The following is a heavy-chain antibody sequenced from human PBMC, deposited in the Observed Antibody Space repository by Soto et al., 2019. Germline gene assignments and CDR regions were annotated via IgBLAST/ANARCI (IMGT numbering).Heavy chain of an antibody. D-gene: IGHD1-1*01. CDR1: GFTFGDYA. V-gene: IGHV3-49*03. J-gene: IGHJ4*02. CDR3: TRDRGELERQARRAY. CDR2: IKNKAYGGIA. Sequence: GGSLRLSCTTSGFTFGDYAMSWFRQPPGKELEWVGFIKNKAYGGIAEYAASVKGRFTISRDDSKSIAFLQMNGLKTEDTAVYYCTRDRGELERQARRAYWGQGTLVTVSS.